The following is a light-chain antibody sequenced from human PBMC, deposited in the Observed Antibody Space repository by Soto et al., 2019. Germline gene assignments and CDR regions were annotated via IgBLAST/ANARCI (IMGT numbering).Light chain of an antibody. CDR1: QSVSSSY. Sequence: EIVLTQSPGTLSLSPGERATLSCRASQSVSSSYLAWYQQKPGQAPRLLIYGASSRATGIPDRFSGSGSGTDFTITISRLEPEDFAVYSCQQYGSSRFTFGPGTQVDIK. J-gene: IGKJ3*01. V-gene: IGKV3-20*01. CDR3: QQYGSSRFT. CDR2: GAS.